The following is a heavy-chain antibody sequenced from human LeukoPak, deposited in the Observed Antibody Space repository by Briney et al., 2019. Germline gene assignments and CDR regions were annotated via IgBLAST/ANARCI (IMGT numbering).Heavy chain of an antibody. J-gene: IGHJ4*02. CDR2: ISYSGGT. D-gene: IGHD1-26*01. Sequence: PSETLSLTCTVSGGSISGYYWSWIRQPPGKGLEWIGFISYSGGTNYNPSLESRVTISVDTSKNQFSLKLNSVTAADTAVYYCARHGGSYTFDYWGQGTLVTVSS. V-gene: IGHV4-59*08. CDR1: GGSISGYY. CDR3: ARHGGSYTFDY.